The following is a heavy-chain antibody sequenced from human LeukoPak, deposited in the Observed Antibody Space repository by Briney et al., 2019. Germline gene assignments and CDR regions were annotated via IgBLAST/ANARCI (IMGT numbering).Heavy chain of an antibody. CDR3: VRTVFKNGHY. Sequence: FXSYAXXWXXQAPGKGLEWVSAISGSGGSTYYADSVKGRFTISRDNSKNTLYLQMNSLRAEDTAVYYCVRTVFKNGHYWGQGTLVTVSS. J-gene: IGHJ4*02. D-gene: IGHD4-11*01. CDR2: ISGSGGST. V-gene: IGHV3-23*01. CDR1: FXSYA.